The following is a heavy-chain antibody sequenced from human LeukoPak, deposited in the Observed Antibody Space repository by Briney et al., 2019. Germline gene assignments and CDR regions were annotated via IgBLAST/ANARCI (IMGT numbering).Heavy chain of an antibody. CDR1: GYTFTGYY. Sequence: ASVKVSCKASGYTFTGYYMHWVRQAPGQGLEWMGWINPNSGGTNYAQKFQGWVTMTRDTSISTAYMELSSLRSEDTAVYYCARGPQYSGSYPEYWGQGTLVTVSS. V-gene: IGHV1-2*04. CDR2: INPNSGGT. D-gene: IGHD1-26*01. J-gene: IGHJ4*02. CDR3: ARGPQYSGSYPEY.